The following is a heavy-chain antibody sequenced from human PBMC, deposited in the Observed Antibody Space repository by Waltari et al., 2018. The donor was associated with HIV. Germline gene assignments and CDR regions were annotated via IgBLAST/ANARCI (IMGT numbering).Heavy chain of an antibody. D-gene: IGHD6-19*01. CDR2: IGAACDT. J-gene: IGHJ4*02. CDR3: VRVRDSSSGWYIFDY. Sequence: EVHLVESGGGLIQPGGSLRLSCAASGFTFNTYDMQWVRQAAGEGRQWVSAIGAACDTYYADSVKGRFTISRENAKNSLFLQMNSLRAGDMAVYFCVRVRDSSSGWYIFDYGGQGALVTVSS. V-gene: IGHV3-13*04. CDR1: GFTFNTYD.